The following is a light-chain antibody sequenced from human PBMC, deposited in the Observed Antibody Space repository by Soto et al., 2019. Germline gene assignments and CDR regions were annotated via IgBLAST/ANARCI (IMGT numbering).Light chain of an antibody. CDR1: SSDVGGYNY. J-gene: IGLJ1*01. V-gene: IGLV2-8*01. CDR2: EVS. CDR3: SSYAGSNNFGYV. Sequence: QSAPTQPPSASGSPGQSVTISCTGTSSDVGGYNYVSWYQQHPGKAPKLMIYEVSKRPSGVPDRFSGSKSGNTASLTVSGLQAEDEADYYCSSYAGSNNFGYVFGTGTKLTVL.